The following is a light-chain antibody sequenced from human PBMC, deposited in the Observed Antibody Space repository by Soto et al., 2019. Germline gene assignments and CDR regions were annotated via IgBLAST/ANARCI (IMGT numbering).Light chain of an antibody. CDR3: QQTDSFPLT. J-gene: IGKJ4*02. Sequence: DIQMTQSPFSVSASVGDRITIPCRASQGISSWLAWYQQKPGKAPKLLIYRAFSLQSGVPSRFSHSGNGTEFTLPISSLQPEESATYYCQQTDSFPLTFGGGTKVEI. CDR1: QGISSW. V-gene: IGKV1-12*01. CDR2: RAF.